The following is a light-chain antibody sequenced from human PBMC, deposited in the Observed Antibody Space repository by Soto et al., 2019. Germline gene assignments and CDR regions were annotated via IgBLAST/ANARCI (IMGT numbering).Light chain of an antibody. V-gene: IGKV1-5*03. CDR1: QTISSW. Sequence: DIQMTQSPSTLSGSVRDRGTITCRASQTISSWLAWYQQKPGKAPKLLIYKASTLKSGVPSRFSGSGSGTELTLTISSLQPDDSATYYCQQYNSYSPTFGQGTKVDI. J-gene: IGKJ1*01. CDR2: KAS. CDR3: QQYNSYSPT.